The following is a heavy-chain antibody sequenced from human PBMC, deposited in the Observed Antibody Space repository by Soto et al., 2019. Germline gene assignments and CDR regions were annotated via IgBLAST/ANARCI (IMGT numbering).Heavy chain of an antibody. CDR1: GYSFTSYW. Sequence: LGESLKISCKGSGYSFTSYWIGWVRQMPGKGLEWMGIIYPGDSDTRYSPSFQGQVTISADKSISTAYLQWSSLKASDTAMYYCARIPAEGYSYGLPDYWGQGTLVTVSS. V-gene: IGHV5-51*01. CDR3: ARIPAEGYSYGLPDY. CDR2: IYPGDSDT. J-gene: IGHJ4*02. D-gene: IGHD5-18*01.